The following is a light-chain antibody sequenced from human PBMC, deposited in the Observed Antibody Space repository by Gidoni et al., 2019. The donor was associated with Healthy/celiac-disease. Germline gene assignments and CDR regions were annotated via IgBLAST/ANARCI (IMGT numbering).Light chain of an antibody. CDR1: KLGDKY. Sequence: SYELTHPPSVSVSPGQTASITCSGDKLGDKYACWYQQQPGQSPVLVIYQDSTRPSGIPERFSGSSTGNTATLTIRGTQDMDEADYYCQAWDSSTVVFGGGTKLTVL. V-gene: IGLV3-1*01. CDR2: QDS. CDR3: QAWDSSTVV. J-gene: IGLJ2*01.